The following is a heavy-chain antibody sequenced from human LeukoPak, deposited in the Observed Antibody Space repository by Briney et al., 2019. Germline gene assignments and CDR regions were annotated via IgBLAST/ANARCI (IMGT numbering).Heavy chain of an antibody. CDR1: EYTFTSYD. V-gene: IGHV1-8*01. CDR2: MNSNSGNT. J-gene: IGHJ4*02. CDR3: ARGRHPGPTWISEY. Sequence: ASVKVSCKAFEYTFTSYDINWVRQATGQGVEWMGWMNSNSGNTGYAQKFQGRVTMTRNTSISTAYMELSSLTSEDTAVYYCARGRHPGPTWISEYWGQGTLVTVSS. D-gene: IGHD5-12*01.